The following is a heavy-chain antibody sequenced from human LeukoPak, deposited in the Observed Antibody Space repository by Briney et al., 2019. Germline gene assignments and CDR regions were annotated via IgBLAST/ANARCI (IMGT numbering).Heavy chain of an antibody. CDR1: GLTFSSYA. CDR3: AKNTGWAHYYFDY. D-gene: IGHD1-14*01. J-gene: IGHJ4*02. Sequence: GGSLRLSCAASGLTFSSYAMSWVRQAPGKGLEWVSPISGSGGSTYYAYSVKGRFTISRDNSKNTLYLQMNSLRAEDTAVYYCAKNTGWAHYYFDYWGQGTLVTVSS. CDR2: ISGSGGST. V-gene: IGHV3-23*01.